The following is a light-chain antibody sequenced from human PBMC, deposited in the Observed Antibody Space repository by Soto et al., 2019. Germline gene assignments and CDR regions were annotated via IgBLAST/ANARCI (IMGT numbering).Light chain of an antibody. CDR3: SSYSSVSTDV. J-gene: IGLJ1*01. V-gene: IGLV2-14*02. Sequence: QSALAQPASVSGSPGQSITISCTGTSGFVGSFSLVSWYQQHPGKAPKVIISEVSSRPSGVSSRFSGSKSGNTASLTISGLQAEDEAEYYCSSYSSVSTDVFGTGTKVTVL. CDR2: EVS. CDR1: SGFVGSFSL.